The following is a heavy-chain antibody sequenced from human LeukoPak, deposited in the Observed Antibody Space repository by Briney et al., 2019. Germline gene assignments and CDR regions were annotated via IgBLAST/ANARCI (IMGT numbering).Heavy chain of an antibody. Sequence: SQTLSLTCTVSGGSIRSGAYSWTWIRQHPGKGLEWIGYIYYSGTTNYNPSLKSRVTISVDTSKSQFSLKLSSVTAADTAVYYCARARVEAIFGVVNGLCWFDPWGQGTLVTVSS. CDR1: GGSIRSGAYS. CDR3: ARARVEAIFGVVNGLCWFDP. V-gene: IGHV4-31*03. J-gene: IGHJ5*02. CDR2: IYYSGTT. D-gene: IGHD3-3*01.